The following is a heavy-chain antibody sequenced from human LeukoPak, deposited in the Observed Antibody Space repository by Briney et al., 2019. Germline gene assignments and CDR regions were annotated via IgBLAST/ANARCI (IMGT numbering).Heavy chain of an antibody. CDR2: IYSGGST. V-gene: IGHV3-66*01. J-gene: IGHJ4*02. CDR1: GFTVSSNY. Sequence: GGSLRLSCAASGFTVSSNYMSWVRQAPGKGLEWVSVIYSGGSTYYADSVKGRFTISRDNSKNTLYLQMNSLRAEDTAVYYCARDRDYYDSSGYFDYWGQGTLVTVSS. D-gene: IGHD3-22*01. CDR3: ARDRDYYDSSGYFDY.